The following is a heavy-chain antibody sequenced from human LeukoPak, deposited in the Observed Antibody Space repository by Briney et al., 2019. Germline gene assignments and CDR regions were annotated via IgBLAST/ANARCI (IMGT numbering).Heavy chain of an antibody. CDR3: AKLSGAIDAFDY. J-gene: IGHJ4*02. CDR2: ISYDGSNK. V-gene: IGHV3-30*18. Sequence: GGSLRLSCAASGFTFSSYGMHWVRQAPGKGLEWVAVISYDGSNKYYADSVEGRFTISRDNSKNTLYLQMNSLRAEDTAVYYCAKLSGAIDAFDYWGQGTLVTVSS. D-gene: IGHD3-16*02. CDR1: GFTFSSYG.